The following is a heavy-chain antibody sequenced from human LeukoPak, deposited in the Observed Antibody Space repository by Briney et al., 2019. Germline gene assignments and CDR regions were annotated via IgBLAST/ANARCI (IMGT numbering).Heavy chain of an antibody. CDR3: ARDGYDGWFDP. CDR1: GGSISSGGYH. J-gene: IGHJ5*02. D-gene: IGHD5-12*01. V-gene: IGHV4-31*03. Sequence: SQTLSLTCTVSGGSISSGGYHWSWIRQHPGKGLEWIGYIYYSGSTYYNPSLKSRVTISVDTSKNQFSLKLSSVTAADTAVYYCARDGYDGWFDPWGQGTLVTVSS. CDR2: IYYSGST.